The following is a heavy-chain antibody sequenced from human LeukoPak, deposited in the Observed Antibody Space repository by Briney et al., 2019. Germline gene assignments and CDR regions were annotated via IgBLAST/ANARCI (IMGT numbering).Heavy chain of an antibody. V-gene: IGHV1-3*01. D-gene: IGHD5-18*01. CDR3: ARDWVQLWLPYYYGMDV. Sequence: ASVKVSCKASGYTFTSYAMHWVRQAPGQRLEWMGWINAGNGNTKYSQKFQGRVTITRDTSASTAYMELSSLRSEDTAVYYCARDWVQLWLPYYYGMDVWGQGTTVTVSS. J-gene: IGHJ6*02. CDR1: GYTFTSYA. CDR2: INAGNGNT.